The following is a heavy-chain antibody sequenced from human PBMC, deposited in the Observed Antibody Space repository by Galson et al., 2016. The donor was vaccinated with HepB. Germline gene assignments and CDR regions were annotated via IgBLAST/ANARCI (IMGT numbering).Heavy chain of an antibody. D-gene: IGHD6-19*01. CDR1: GGPFSGNY. V-gene: IGHV4-34*01. Sequence: ETLSLTCAVYGGPFSGNYWSWNRQPPGRGLEWIGEINYTGVATYNPSLKSRVTISVDKSKNQFSLRLSSGTAADTAVYYCARSTGYSSGWLIYWYFDLWGRGTLVTVSS. CDR2: INYTGVA. CDR3: ARSTGYSSGWLIYWYFDL. J-gene: IGHJ2*01.